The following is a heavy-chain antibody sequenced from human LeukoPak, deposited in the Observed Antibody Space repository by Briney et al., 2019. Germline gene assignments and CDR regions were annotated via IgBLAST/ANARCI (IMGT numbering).Heavy chain of an antibody. Sequence: PGGSLRLSCAASGFTFSSYSMNWVRQAPGKGLEWVSSISSSSSYIYYADSVKGRFTISRDNAKNSLYLQVNSLRAEDTAVYYCARVSRGVWGSYRDYYYYYMDVWGKGTTVTVSS. CDR1: GFTFSSYS. V-gene: IGHV3-21*01. CDR2: ISSSSSYI. J-gene: IGHJ6*03. CDR3: ARVSRGVWGSYRDYYYYYMDV. D-gene: IGHD3-16*02.